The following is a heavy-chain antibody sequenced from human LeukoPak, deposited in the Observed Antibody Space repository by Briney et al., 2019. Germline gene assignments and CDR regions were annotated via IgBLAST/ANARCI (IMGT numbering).Heavy chain of an antibody. J-gene: IGHJ4*02. D-gene: IGHD7-27*01. CDR1: GLTFSSYA. CDR3: AKKVPANWGSYFDY. CDR2: ISTSGGGT. V-gene: IGHV3-23*01. Sequence: GGSLRLSCAASGLTFSSYAMSWVRQAPGKGLEWVSSISTSGGGTYYADSVKGRFTISRDNSKNTLYLQMNSLRAEDTAVYYCAKKVPANWGSYFDYWGQGTLVTVSS.